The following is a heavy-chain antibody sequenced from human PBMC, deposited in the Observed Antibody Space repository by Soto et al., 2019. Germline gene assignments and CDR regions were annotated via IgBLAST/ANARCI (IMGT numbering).Heavy chain of an antibody. J-gene: IGHJ4*02. V-gene: IGHV4-59*08. CDR1: GGSISSYY. D-gene: IGHD2-2*01. CDR2: IYYSGST. CDR3: ASSLLYCSSTSCYGLDY. Sequence: SSETLSLTCTVSGGSISSYYWSWIRQPPGKGLEWIGYIYYSGSTNYNPSLKSRVTISVDTSKNQFSLKLNSMTAADTAVYYCASSLLYCSSTSCYGLDYWGQGTLVTVSS.